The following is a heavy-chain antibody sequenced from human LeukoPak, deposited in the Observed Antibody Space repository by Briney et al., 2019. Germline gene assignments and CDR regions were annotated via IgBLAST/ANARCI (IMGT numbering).Heavy chain of an antibody. D-gene: IGHD2-15*01. J-gene: IGHJ3*02. Sequence: PSETLSLTCTVSGGSISSYYWSWIRQPPGKGLEWIGYIYDSGSTYYNPSLKSRITISVDTSENRFSLKLSSVTATDTAAYYCARDCSGGSCYGAFDIWGQGTMVTVSS. CDR2: IYDSGST. CDR1: GGSISSYY. CDR3: ARDCSGGSCYGAFDI. V-gene: IGHV4-30-4*01.